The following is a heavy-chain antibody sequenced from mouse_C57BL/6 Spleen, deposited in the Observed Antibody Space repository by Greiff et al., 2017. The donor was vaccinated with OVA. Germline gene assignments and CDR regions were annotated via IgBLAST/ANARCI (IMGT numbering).Heavy chain of an antibody. Sequence: EVKLQESGGGLVKPGGSLKLSCAASGFTFSSYAMSWVRQTPEKRLEWVATISDGGSYTYYPDNVKGRFTISRDNAKNNLYLQMSHLKSEDTAMYYCAMMGTTDYYAMDYWGQGTSVTVSS. CDR3: AMMGTTDYYAMDY. CDR2: ISDGGSYT. J-gene: IGHJ4*01. CDR1: GFTFSSYA. D-gene: IGHD2-3*01. V-gene: IGHV5-4*03.